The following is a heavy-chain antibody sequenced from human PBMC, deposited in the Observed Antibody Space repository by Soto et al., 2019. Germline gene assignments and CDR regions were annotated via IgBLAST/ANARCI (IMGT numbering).Heavy chain of an antibody. CDR1: GGSISSYY. V-gene: IGHV4-59*01. J-gene: IGHJ4*02. D-gene: IGHD6-13*01. Sequence: LSLTCTFSGGSISSYYWSWIRQPPGKGLEWIGYIYYSGSTTYNPSLKSRVTISVDSSKNQFSLKVTSATAADTAVYYCARVRGTAGKRYFDYWGQGTLVTVSS. CDR2: IYYSGST. CDR3: ARVRGTAGKRYFDY.